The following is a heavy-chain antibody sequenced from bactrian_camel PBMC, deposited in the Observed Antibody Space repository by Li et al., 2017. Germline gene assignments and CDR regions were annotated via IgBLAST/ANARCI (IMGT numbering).Heavy chain of an antibody. J-gene: IGHJ4*01. CDR2: IDSVGRM. V-gene: IGHV3S55*01. D-gene: IGHD2*01. CDR3: AARWGRAYCSSGFDD. Sequence: HVQLVESGGGSVQAGGSLRLSCEASGYTISRYCMGWFRQAPGKDREWVAQIDSVGRMDYARSVKGRFTISKDNGKDVLYLQMNSMKPGDTAMYYCAARWGRAYCSSGFDDWGQGTQVTVS. CDR1: GYTISRYC.